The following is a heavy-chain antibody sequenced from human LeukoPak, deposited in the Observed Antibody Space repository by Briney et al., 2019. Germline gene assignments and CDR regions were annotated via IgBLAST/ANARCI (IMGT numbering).Heavy chain of an antibody. J-gene: IGHJ6*03. CDR2: IYYSGST. Sequence: SETLSLTCTVSGGSISSSSYYWGWIRQPPGKGLEWNGSIYYSGSTYYNPSLKSRVTISVDTSKNQFSLKLSSVTAADTAVYYCARFLVGAGPSRDYYYYMDVWGKGTTVTVSS. CDR3: ARFLVGAGPSRDYYYYMDV. V-gene: IGHV4-39*01. D-gene: IGHD2-15*01. CDR1: GGSISSSSYY.